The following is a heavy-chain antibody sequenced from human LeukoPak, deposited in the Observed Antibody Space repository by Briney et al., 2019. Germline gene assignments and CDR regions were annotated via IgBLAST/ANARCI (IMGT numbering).Heavy chain of an antibody. J-gene: IGHJ4*02. CDR1: GFTFSSNG. CDR3: AKILRRWFGDPGIDY. CDR2: IRYDGSNK. D-gene: IGHD3-10*01. V-gene: IGHV3-30*02. Sequence: GGSLRLSCVASGFTFSSNGMHWVRQVPGKGLEWVAFIRYDGSNKYYADSVKGRFTISRDNSKNTLYLQMNSLRAEDTAVYYCAKILRRWFGDPGIDYWGQGTLVTVSS.